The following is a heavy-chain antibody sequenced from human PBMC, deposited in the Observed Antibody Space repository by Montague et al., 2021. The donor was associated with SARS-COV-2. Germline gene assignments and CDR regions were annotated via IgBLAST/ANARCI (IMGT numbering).Heavy chain of an antibody. J-gene: IGHJ6*02. V-gene: IGHV3-30-3*01. D-gene: IGHD1-26*01. CDR1: GFTFSSYA. CDR2: ISYDGSNK. Sequence: SPRLSCAASGFTFSSYAMHWVRQAPGKGLEWVAVISYDGSNKYYADSVKGRFTISRDNSKNTLYLQMNSLRAEDTAVYYCARVLGGYYGMDVWGQGTTVTVSS. CDR3: ARVLGGYYGMDV.